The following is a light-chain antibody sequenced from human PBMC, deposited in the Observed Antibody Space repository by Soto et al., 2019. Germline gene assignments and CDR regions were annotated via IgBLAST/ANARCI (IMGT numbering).Light chain of an antibody. J-gene: IGKJ1*01. CDR3: QKYNSASWT. Sequence: IQLTQSPSSLSASVGDRVTLTCRASQGISNDLAWYKQKPGKVPKLLIYAASTLQSGVPSRFSGSGSGTDFTLTISSLQPEDVETYYCQKYNSASWTFGQGTKVDIK. CDR1: QGISND. CDR2: AAS. V-gene: IGKV1-27*01.